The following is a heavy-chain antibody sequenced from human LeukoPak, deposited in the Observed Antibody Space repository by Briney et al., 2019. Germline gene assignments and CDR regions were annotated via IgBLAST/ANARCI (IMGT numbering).Heavy chain of an antibody. J-gene: IGHJ4*02. CDR1: GFTFSSYG. V-gene: IGHV3-30*02. D-gene: IGHD6-19*01. CDR2: IRYDGSNK. Sequence: GGSLRLSCAASGFTFSSYGMHWVRQAPGKGLEWVAFIRYDGSNKYYADSVKGRFTISRDNSKNTMYLQMNSLRAEDTAVYYCARRSGIAVAGAFDYWGQGTLVTVSS. CDR3: ARRSGIAVAGAFDY.